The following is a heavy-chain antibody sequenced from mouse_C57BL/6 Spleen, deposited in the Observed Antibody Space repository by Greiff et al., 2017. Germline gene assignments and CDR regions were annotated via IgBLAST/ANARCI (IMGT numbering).Heavy chain of an antibody. CDR3: ASIYYDYDAWFAY. CDR2: IYPRSGNT. J-gene: IGHJ3*01. V-gene: IGHV1-81*01. D-gene: IGHD2-4*01. CDR1: GYTFTSYG. Sequence: QVHVKQSGAELARPGASVKLSCKASGYTFTSYGISWVKQRTGQGLEWIGEIYPRSGNTYYNEKFKGKATLTADKSSSTAYMELRSLTSEDSAVYFCASIYYDYDAWFAYWGQGTLVTVSA.